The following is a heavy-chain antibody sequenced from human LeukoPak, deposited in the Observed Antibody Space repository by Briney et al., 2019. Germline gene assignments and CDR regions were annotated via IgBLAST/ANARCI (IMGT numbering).Heavy chain of an antibody. Sequence: PSETLSLTCTVSGGSISSSSYYWGWIRQPPGKGLEWIGSIYYSGSTYYNPSLKSRVTISVDTSKNQFSLKLSSVTAADTAVYYCAGQQLVNAWYYYYYMDVWGKGTTVTISS. CDR3: AGQQLVNAWYYYYYMDV. CDR2: IYYSGST. D-gene: IGHD6-13*01. CDR1: GGSISSSSYY. V-gene: IGHV4-39*01. J-gene: IGHJ6*03.